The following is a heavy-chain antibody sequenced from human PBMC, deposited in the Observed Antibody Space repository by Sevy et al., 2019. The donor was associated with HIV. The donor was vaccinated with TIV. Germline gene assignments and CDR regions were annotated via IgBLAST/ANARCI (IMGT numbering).Heavy chain of an antibody. CDR2: IYYGGRT. J-gene: IGHJ4*02. CDR3: ARMKFWNGYFDY. V-gene: IGHV4-30-4*01. CDR1: GGSISNADYY. D-gene: IGHD3-3*01. Sequence: SETLSLTCSVSGGSISNADYYWSWIRQPPGKGLEWIGYIYYGGRTYYNPSLKSRISISVDTSRNQFSLSLDSVTAADTAVYYCARMKFWNGYFDYSGQGTLVTVSS.